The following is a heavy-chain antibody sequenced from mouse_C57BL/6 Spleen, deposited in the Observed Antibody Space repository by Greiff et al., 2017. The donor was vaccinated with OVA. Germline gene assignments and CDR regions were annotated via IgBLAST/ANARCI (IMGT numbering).Heavy chain of an antibody. V-gene: IGHV1-76*01. CDR1: GYTFTDYY. D-gene: IGHD2-3*01. Sequence: VKLQESGAELVRPGASVKLSCKASGYTFTDYYINWVKQRPGQGLEWIARIYPGSGNTYYNEKFKGKATLTAEKSSSTAYMQLSSLTSEDSAVYFCARGDGYFDYWGQGTTLTVSS. CDR2: IYPGSGNT. CDR3: ARGDGYFDY. J-gene: IGHJ2*01.